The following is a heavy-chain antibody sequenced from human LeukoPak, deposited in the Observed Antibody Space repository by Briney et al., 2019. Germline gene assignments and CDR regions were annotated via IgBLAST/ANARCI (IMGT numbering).Heavy chain of an antibody. CDR3: ATSTTVTIFGVVRHGWFDP. V-gene: IGHV1-69*05. J-gene: IGHJ5*02. CDR2: IIPIFGTA. Sequence: SVKVSCKASGYTFTSYDINWVRQATGQGLEWMGGIIPIFGTANYAQKFQGRVTITTDESTSTAYMELSSLRSEDTAVYYCATSTTVTIFGVVRHGWFDPWGQGTLVTVSS. CDR1: GYTFTSYD. D-gene: IGHD3-3*01.